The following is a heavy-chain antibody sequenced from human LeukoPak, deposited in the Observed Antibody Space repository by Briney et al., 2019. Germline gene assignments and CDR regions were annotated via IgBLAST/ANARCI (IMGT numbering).Heavy chain of an antibody. V-gene: IGHV1-2*02. CDR1: GYTFTGYY. D-gene: IGHD4-17*01. J-gene: IGHJ4*02. CDR3: ARVLGTIYGDYDKTGLGY. Sequence: ASVKVSCKASGYTFTGYYMHWVRQAPGQGLEWMGWINPNSGGTNYAQKFQGRVNMTRDTSISTAYMELSRLRSDDTAVYYCARVLGTIYGDYDKTGLGYWGQGTLVTVSS. CDR2: INPNSGGT.